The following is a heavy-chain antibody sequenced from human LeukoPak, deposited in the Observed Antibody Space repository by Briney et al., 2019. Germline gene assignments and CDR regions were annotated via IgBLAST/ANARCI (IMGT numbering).Heavy chain of an antibody. V-gene: IGHV4-59*12. D-gene: IGHD2/OR15-2a*01. CDR2: IYYNGGT. CDR3: ATKNMRVPGDS. CDR1: GDSISSYY. J-gene: IGHJ4*02. Sequence: SETLSLTCTVSGDSISSYYWSWIRQPPGKGLEWLGYIYYNGGTNYNSSLTSRVTISVDKSKNQFSLELTSVTAADTAIYYCATKNMRVPGDSWGQGTLVTVSS.